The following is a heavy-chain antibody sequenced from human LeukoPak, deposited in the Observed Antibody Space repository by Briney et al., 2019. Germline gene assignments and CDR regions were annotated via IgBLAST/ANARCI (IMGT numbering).Heavy chain of an antibody. D-gene: IGHD2-15*01. V-gene: IGHV3-21*04. CDR2: ITSSSIYK. CDR1: GFTFSDYT. J-gene: IGHJ4*02. CDR3: AKAWQLLSYYFDY. Sequence: SGGSLRLSCAGSGFTFSDYTMSWVRQAPGKGLEWVSSITSSSIYKYYADSMKGRFTISRDNAKDSLYLQMNSLRAEDTAVYYCAKAWQLLSYYFDYWGQGTLVTVSS.